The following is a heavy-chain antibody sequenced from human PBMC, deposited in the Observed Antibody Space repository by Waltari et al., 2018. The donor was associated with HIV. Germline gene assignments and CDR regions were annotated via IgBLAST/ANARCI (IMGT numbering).Heavy chain of an antibody. Sequence: QVQLVQSGTQLKKPGASVKLSCKASEYTFNNYALHWVRQAPGQGLEWMGWMNTNSGNPTYAQGFTGRFVLSLDTSLTTTYLQINTLKPDDSAVYYCARSPAFWGQGTLVIVSS. CDR1: EYTFNNYA. J-gene: IGHJ4*02. V-gene: IGHV7-4-1*02. CDR2: MNTNSGNP. CDR3: ARSPAF.